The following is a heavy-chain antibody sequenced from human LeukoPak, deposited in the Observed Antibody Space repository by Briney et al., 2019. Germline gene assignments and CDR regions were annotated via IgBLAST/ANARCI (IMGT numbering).Heavy chain of an antibody. CDR2: IYYSGTT. J-gene: IGHJ6*02. CDR3: ARGDPQTTVPEGMDV. V-gene: IGHV4-59*01. CDR1: GGSISYYY. D-gene: IGHD4-17*01. Sequence: SETLSLTCTVSGGSISYYYWSWIRQSPGKGLEGTGYIYYSGTTNYNPSLKSRVTISVDTSKNQCSLQLRSVTAADTAVYYCARGDPQTTVPEGMDVWGQGTTVTVSS.